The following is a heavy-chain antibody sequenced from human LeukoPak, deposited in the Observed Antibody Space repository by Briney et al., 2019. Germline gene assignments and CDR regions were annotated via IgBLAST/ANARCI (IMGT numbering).Heavy chain of an antibody. Sequence: GSLRLSCAASGFTFDDYGMSWVRQAPGKGLEWVSGINWNGGSTGYADSVKGRFTISRDNAKNSLYLQMNSLRAEDTALYHCARAGESYGHFDYWGQGTLVTVSS. CDR1: GFTFDDYG. J-gene: IGHJ4*02. V-gene: IGHV3-20*01. CDR3: ARAGESYGHFDY. CDR2: INWNGGST. D-gene: IGHD5-18*01.